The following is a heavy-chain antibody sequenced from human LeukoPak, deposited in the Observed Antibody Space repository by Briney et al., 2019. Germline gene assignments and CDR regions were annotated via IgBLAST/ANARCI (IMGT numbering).Heavy chain of an antibody. CDR1: GFSFTTYG. J-gene: IGHJ4*02. V-gene: IGHV3-30*02. CDR2: IRYDARNG. D-gene: IGHD3-22*01. CDR3: ARTYYYDSRGDY. Sequence: GGSLRLSXAASGFSFTTYGMHWVCQAPGKGLEWVAFIRYDARNGYYADSVKGRFTISRDNAKNSLYLQMNSLRAEDTAVYYCARTYYYDSRGDYWGQGTLVTVSS.